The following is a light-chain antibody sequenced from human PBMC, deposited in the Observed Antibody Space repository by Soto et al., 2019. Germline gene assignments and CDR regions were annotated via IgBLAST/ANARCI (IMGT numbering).Light chain of an antibody. CDR2: DAS. CDR3: XXXXXXGX. V-gene: IGKV3-11*01. CDR1: QSVSSY. Sequence: EIGLTQSPATLSLSPVERANLYCRASQSVSSYLALYQQTPGQAPRLLIYDASNRATGIPARFSGSGSGTDFTLTISRLEPEDFAXXXXXXXXXXGXFGQGTKVDIK. J-gene: IGKJ1*01.